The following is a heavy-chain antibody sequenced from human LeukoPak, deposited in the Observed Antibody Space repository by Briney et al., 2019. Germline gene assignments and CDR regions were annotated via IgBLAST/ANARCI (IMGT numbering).Heavy chain of an antibody. CDR2: ISGSGGST. D-gene: IGHD2-2*01. CDR1: GFTFDDYA. J-gene: IGHJ4*02. CDR3: AKDLDCTSASCRPDY. Sequence: GGSLRLSCAASGFTFDDYAMHWVRQAPGKGLEWVSGISGSGGSTYYADSVKGRFTISRDNSKSTLYLQMYSLRAEDTAVYYCAKDLDCTSASCRPDYWGQGTLVTVSS. V-gene: IGHV3-23*01.